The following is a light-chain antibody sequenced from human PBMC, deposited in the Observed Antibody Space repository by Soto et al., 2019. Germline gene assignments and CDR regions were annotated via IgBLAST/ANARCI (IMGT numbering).Light chain of an antibody. J-gene: IGLJ1*01. CDR2: DVS. Sequence: HSALTQPASVSGSPGQSITISCTGTSSDVGGYNYVSWYQQHPGKAPKLMIYDVSNRPSGISNRFSGSKSGNTASLTISGLQAEDEADYYCSSYTSSSTYVLGTGTKVTVL. V-gene: IGLV2-14*01. CDR1: SSDVGGYNY. CDR3: SSYTSSSTYV.